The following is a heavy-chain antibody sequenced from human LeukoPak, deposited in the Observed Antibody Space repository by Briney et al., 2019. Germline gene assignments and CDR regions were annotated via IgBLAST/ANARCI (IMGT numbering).Heavy chain of an antibody. CDR2: ISASNGNT. V-gene: IGHV1-18*01. CDR3: ARDQLGYCSGGSCSRWLDP. CDR1: GYTFTSYG. Sequence: GASVKVSCKASGYTFTSYGVGWVRQAPGQGLEWMGWISASNGNTNYAQKLQGRVTMTTDTSTSTAYMELRSLRSDDTAVYYCARDQLGYCSGGSCSRWLDPWGQGTLDTVSS. D-gene: IGHD2-15*01. J-gene: IGHJ5*02.